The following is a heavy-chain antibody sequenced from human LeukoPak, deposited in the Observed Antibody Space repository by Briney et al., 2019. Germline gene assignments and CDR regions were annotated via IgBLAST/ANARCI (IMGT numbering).Heavy chain of an antibody. D-gene: IGHD2-15*01. Sequence: SETLSLTCTVSGGSISSSSYYWGWIRQPPGKGLEWIGSIYYSGSTYYNPSLKSRVTISVDTSKNQFSLKLSSVTAADTAVYYCARESDIVVVVAAPKVSNWFDPWGQGTLVTVSS. CDR1: GGSISSSSYY. V-gene: IGHV4-39*07. J-gene: IGHJ5*02. CDR3: ARESDIVVVVAAPKVSNWFDP. CDR2: IYYSGST.